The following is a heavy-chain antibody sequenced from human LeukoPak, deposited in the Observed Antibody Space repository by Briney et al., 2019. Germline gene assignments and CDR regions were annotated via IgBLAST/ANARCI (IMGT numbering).Heavy chain of an antibody. CDR3: ARHRAYSSSSPFDY. V-gene: IGHV4-59*08. CDR2: IYYTGST. CDR1: GGSISSLY. J-gene: IGHJ4*02. D-gene: IGHD6-6*01. Sequence: PSETLSLTCSVSGGSISSLYWSWIRQPPGKGLEWIGYIYYTGSTNYNPSLKSRVTMFVDMAKNQFSLRLSSVTAADTAVYYCARHRAYSSSSPFDYWGQGTLVTVSS.